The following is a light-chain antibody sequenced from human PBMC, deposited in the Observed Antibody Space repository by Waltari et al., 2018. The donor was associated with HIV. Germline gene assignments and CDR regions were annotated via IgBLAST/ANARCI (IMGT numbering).Light chain of an antibody. CDR3: QQSYNVPNT. J-gene: IGKJ5*01. CDR2: AAS. V-gene: IGKV1-39*01. Sequence: DNQMTQSPSSLSASVGERVTITCRASQSISSYLNWYQPKPGKAPKLLSYAASTLQSGVPSRFSGSGSGTDFTLTISSLQLDDFATYYCQQSYNVPNTFCQGTRLEIK. CDR1: QSISSY.